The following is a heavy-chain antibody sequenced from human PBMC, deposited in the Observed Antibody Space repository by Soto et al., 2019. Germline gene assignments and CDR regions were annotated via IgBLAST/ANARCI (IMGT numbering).Heavy chain of an antibody. CDR1: GFNFSSYA. CDR2: ISGSGGST. Sequence: GGSLRLSCAASGFNFSSYAMSWVRQAPGKGLEWVSAISGSGGSTYYADSVKGRFTISRDNSKNTLYLQMNSLRAEDTAVYYCAKRRSSGHVAFLPLGYWGQGTLVTVSS. D-gene: IGHD6-19*01. CDR3: AKRRSSGHVAFLPLGY. J-gene: IGHJ4*02. V-gene: IGHV3-23*01.